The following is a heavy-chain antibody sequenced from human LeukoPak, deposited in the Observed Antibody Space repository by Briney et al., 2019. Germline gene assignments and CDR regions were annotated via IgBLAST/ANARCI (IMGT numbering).Heavy chain of an antibody. CDR1: NGSISTTY. D-gene: IGHD6-19*01. V-gene: IGHV4-59*01. J-gene: IGHJ5*02. CDR3: ARGGWFHDR. CDR2: IHYSGST. Sequence: PSETLSLTCSVSNGSISTTYWSWIRQPLGKGLEWIGNIHYSGSTNYNSSLKSRVTISVDTSKNHFSLKMISVTTADTAVYFCARGGWFHDRWGQGTLVTVSS.